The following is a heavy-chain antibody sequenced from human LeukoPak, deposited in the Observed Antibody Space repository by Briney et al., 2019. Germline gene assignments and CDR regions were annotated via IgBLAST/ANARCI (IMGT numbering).Heavy chain of an antibody. J-gene: IGHJ4*02. V-gene: IGHV1-18*01. Sequence: GASVKVSCKASGYTFTSYGISWVRQATGQGLEWMGWSSANNGNTNYEQKLQGRVTMPTDTYTSTDYMELRSLRYDDTAVYYCARVAHEEWWPPELKTLKPRGLDYWGQGTLVTVSS. CDR2: SSANNGNT. CDR3: ARVAHEEWWPPELKTLKPRGLDY. CDR1: GYTFTSYG. D-gene: IGHD2-15*01.